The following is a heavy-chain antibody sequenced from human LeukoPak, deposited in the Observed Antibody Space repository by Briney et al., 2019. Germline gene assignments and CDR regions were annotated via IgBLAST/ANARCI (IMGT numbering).Heavy chain of an antibody. V-gene: IGHV3-23*01. J-gene: IGHJ4*02. CDR3: AKVASLCTSTSCVRGGFDY. CDR2: LSGSGGNT. Sequence: GGSLRLSCTASGFTFSSYAMSWVRQAPGKGLEWVSSLSGSGGNTYYAESVKGRFTISRDNSKNTLYLQMNSLRAEDTAKYYCAKVASLCTSTSCVRGGFDYWGQGTLVTVSS. CDR1: GFTFSSYA. D-gene: IGHD2-2*01.